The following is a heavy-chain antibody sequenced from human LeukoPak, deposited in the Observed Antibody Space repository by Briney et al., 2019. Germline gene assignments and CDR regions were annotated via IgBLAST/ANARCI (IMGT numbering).Heavy chain of an antibody. CDR3: ARDPGAGVRYSVDY. CDR2: ISGGSGGTT. Sequence: PGGSLRLSCAASGFTFSSYAMTWVRQAPGEGLEWVSAISGGSGGTTHYADSVKGRFTISRDNSKNTLYLQMSSLRAEDTAVYYCARDPGAGVRYSVDYWGQGTLVTVSS. D-gene: IGHD3-9*01. J-gene: IGHJ4*02. V-gene: IGHV3-23*01. CDR1: GFTFSSYA.